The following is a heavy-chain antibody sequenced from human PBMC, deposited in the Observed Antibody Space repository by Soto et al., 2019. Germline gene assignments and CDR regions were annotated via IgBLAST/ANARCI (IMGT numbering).Heavy chain of an antibody. V-gene: IGHV3-33*01. D-gene: IGHD4-17*01. CDR3: ARSRYGDYDGRAFDI. Sequence: HPGGSLRLSCAASGFTFSSYGMHWVRQAPGKGLEWVAVIWYDGSNKYYADSVKGRFTISRDNSKNTLYLQMNSLRAEDTAVYYCARSRYGDYDGRAFDIWGQGTMVTVSS. CDR1: GFTFSSYG. CDR2: IWYDGSNK. J-gene: IGHJ3*02.